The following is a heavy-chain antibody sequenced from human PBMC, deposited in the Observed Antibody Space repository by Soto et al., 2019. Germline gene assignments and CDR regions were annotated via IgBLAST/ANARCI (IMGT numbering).Heavy chain of an antibody. J-gene: IGHJ4*02. D-gene: IGHD2-8*01. CDR3: GRAGLYCTNDICAIDY. Sequence: GASVKVSCKASAGTFRSYAISWVRQAPGQGLEWMGEIIPIFGTAKYAQKFQGRVTITADESTSTAYMELSSLRSEDTAVYYCGRAGLYCTNDICAIDYWGQGTLVTVSS. CDR1: AGTFRSYA. V-gene: IGHV1-69*13. CDR2: IIPIFGTA.